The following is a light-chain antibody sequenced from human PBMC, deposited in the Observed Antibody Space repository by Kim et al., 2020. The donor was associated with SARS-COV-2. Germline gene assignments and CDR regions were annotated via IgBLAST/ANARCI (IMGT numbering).Light chain of an antibody. J-gene: IGKJ4*01. CDR3: QQYDKLLIT. V-gene: IGKV1-33*01. CDR1: QDISNY. Sequence: DIQMTQSPSSLSASVGDRITITRQASQDISNYLKWFQQKPGKAPKLLIYDASTLERGVPSRFSGSGSGTDFTFTIRSLQPEDFATYYCQQYDKLLITFGGGTKVDIK. CDR2: DAS.